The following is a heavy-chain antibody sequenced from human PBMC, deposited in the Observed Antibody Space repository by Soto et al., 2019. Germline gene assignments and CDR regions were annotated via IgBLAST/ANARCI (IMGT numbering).Heavy chain of an antibody. CDR1: GFTCSSYA. D-gene: IGHD6-19*01. CDR2: ISGSGGST. J-gene: IGHJ5*02. CDR3: AKRRRAVAGTTNWFDP. Sequence: PGGSLRHSCASSGFTCSSYAMILVRQAPGKGLEWVSAISGSGGSTYYADSVKGRFTISRDNSKNTLYLQMNSLRAEDTAVYYCAKRRRAVAGTTNWFDPWGQGTLVTVSS. V-gene: IGHV3-23*01.